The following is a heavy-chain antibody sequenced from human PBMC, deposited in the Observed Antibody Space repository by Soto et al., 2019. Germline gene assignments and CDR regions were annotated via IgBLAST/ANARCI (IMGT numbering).Heavy chain of an antibody. CDR1: GGSFSGYY. Sequence: PSETLSLTCAVYGGSFSGYYWSWIRQPPGKGLEWIGEINHSGSTNYNPSLKSRVTISVDTSKNQFSLKLSSVTAVDTAVYYCASQYYDYIWGSSGPDYWGQGTLVTVSS. CDR2: INHSGST. J-gene: IGHJ4*02. D-gene: IGHD3-16*01. CDR3: ASQYYDYIWGSSGPDY. V-gene: IGHV4-34*01.